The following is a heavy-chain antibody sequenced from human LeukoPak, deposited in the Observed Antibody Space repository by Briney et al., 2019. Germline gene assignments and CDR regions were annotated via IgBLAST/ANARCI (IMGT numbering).Heavy chain of an antibody. CDR1: GFTFSSYA. D-gene: IGHD2-2*01. CDR2: ISYDGSNK. CDR3: ARDHGVCSSTSCHDAFDI. Sequence: SCKASGFTFSSYAMHWVRQAPGKGLEWVAVISYDGSNKYYADSVKGRFTISRDNSKNTLYLQMNSLRAEDTAVYYCARDHGVCSSTSCHDAFDIWGQGTMVTVSS. V-gene: IGHV3-30-3*01. J-gene: IGHJ3*02.